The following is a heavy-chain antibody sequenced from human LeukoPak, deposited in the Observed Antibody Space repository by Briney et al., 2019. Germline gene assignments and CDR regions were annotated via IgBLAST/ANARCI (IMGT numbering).Heavy chain of an antibody. CDR2: IKSKTDGGTT. J-gene: IGHJ2*01. D-gene: IGHD3-22*01. CDR3: TTDVDYYDSSGYPLWYFDL. Sequence: GGSLRLSCAASGFTFSDYFMTWIRQAPGKGLEWVGRIKSKTDGGTTDYAAPVKGRFTISRDDSKNTLYLQMNSLKTEDTAVYYCTTDVDYYDSSGYPLWYFDLWGRGTLVTVSS. V-gene: IGHV3-15*01. CDR1: GFTFSDYF.